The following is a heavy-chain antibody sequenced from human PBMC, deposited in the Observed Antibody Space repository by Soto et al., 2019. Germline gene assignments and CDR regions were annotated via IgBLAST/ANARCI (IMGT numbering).Heavy chain of an antibody. CDR2: ISAYNGNT. Sequence: QVQLVQSGAEVKKPGASVKVSCKASGYTFTSYGISWVRQAPGQGLEWMGWISAYNGNTNYAQKLQGRVTMTTDTSTSTAYRERRSLRSDDTAVYYCAREKSGVSLGGVDYGMDVWGQGTTVTVSS. CDR3: AREKSGVSLGGVDYGMDV. D-gene: IGHD2-15*01. V-gene: IGHV1-18*01. CDR1: GYTFTSYG. J-gene: IGHJ6*02.